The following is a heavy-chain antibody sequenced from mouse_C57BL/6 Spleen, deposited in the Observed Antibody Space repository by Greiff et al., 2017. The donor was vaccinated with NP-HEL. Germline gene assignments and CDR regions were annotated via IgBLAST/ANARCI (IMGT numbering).Heavy chain of an antibody. J-gene: IGHJ4*01. V-gene: IGHV5-9*01. CDR2: ISGGGGNT. CDR1: GFTFSSYT. D-gene: IGHD1-1*01. Sequence: EVQLQESGGGLVKPGGSLKLSCAASGFTFSSYTMSWVRQTPEKRLEWVATISGGGGNTYYPDSVKGRFTISRDNAKNTLYLQMSSLRSEDTALYYCARPHYYGLNPYAMDYWGQGTSVTVSS. CDR3: ARPHYYGLNPYAMDY.